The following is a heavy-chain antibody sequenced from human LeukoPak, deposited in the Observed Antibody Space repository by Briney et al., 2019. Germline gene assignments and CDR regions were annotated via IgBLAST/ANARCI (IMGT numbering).Heavy chain of an antibody. V-gene: IGHV3-23*01. CDR1: GFTFSNYA. CDR3: ARAARLKDDY. CDR2: ISGSGGST. D-gene: IGHD2-15*01. J-gene: IGHJ4*02. Sequence: GGSLRLSCAASGFTFSNYAMSWVRQAPGKGLEWVSGISGSGGSTYYADSVKGRFTISRDNSKNTLYVQMNSLRAEDTAVYYCARAARLKDDYWGQGTLVTVSS.